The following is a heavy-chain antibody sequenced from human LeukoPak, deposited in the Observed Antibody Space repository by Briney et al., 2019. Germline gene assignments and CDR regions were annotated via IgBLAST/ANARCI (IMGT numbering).Heavy chain of an antibody. V-gene: IGHV2-5*02. D-gene: IGHD7-27*01. Sequence: SGPTLANPTQTLTLTCTFSGFLLSTTGVGVGWIRQPPGKALEWLELIYWDDEERYSPSLKSRLTITKDTSKNQVVLTMTNMDPVDTATYYCAHRTWGPFHYWGQGTLVTVSS. CDR1: GFLLSTTGVG. J-gene: IGHJ4*02. CDR3: AHRTWGPFHY. CDR2: IYWDDEE.